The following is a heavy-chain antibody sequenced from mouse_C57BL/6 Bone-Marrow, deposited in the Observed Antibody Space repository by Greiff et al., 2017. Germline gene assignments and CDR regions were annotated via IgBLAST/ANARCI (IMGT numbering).Heavy chain of an antibody. J-gene: IGHJ4*01. D-gene: IGHD2-4*01. CDR2: IRNKANGYTT. CDR1: GFTFTDYY. V-gene: IGHV7-3*01. Sequence: EVQGVESGGGLVQPGGSLSLSCAASGFTFTDYYMSWVRQPPGKALEWLGFIRNKANGYTTEYSASVKGRFTISRDNSQSILYLQMNALRAEDSATYYCARYHYDPYYYAMDYWGQGTSVTVSS. CDR3: ARYHYDPYYYAMDY.